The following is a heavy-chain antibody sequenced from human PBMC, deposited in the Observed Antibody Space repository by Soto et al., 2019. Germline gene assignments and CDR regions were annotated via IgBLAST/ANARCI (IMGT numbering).Heavy chain of an antibody. Sequence: GGSLRLSCAASGFTVSSNYMSWVRQAPGKGLEWVSVIYSGGSTYYADSVKGRFTISRDNSKNTLYLQMNSLRAEDAAVYYCARGVEMATIGAYYYYGMDVWGQGTTVTVS. D-gene: IGHD5-12*01. CDR2: IYSGGST. J-gene: IGHJ6*02. V-gene: IGHV3-53*01. CDR1: GFTVSSNY. CDR3: ARGVEMATIGAYYYYGMDV.